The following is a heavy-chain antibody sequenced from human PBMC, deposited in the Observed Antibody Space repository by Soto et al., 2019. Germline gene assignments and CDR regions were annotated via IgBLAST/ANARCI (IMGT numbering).Heavy chain of an antibody. CDR3: AKVHDYPSPYYYYGMDV. V-gene: IGHV3-30*18. Sequence: VPLVESGGGVVQPGRSLRLSCAASGFTFSSYGMHWVRQAPGKGLEWVAVISYDGSNKYYADSVKGRFTISRDNSKNTLYLQMNSLRAEDTAVYYCAKVHDYPSPYYYYGMDVWGQGTTVTVSS. D-gene: IGHD4-17*01. CDR1: GFTFSSYG. J-gene: IGHJ6*02. CDR2: ISYDGSNK.